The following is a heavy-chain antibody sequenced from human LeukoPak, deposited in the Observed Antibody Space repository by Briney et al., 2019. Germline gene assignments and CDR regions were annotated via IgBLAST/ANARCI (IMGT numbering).Heavy chain of an antibody. J-gene: IGHJ4*02. CDR2: IKSKTDGGTT. CDR3: TTDLGYCSSTSCYGIDY. V-gene: IGHV3-15*01. CDR1: GFTFSNAW. Sequence: KSGGSLRLSCAASGFTFSNAWMSWVRQAPGKGLEWVGRIKSKTDGGTTDYAAPVKGRFTISRDDSKNTLYLQMNSLKTEDTAVYYCTTDLGYCSSTSCYGIDYWGQGTLVTVSS. D-gene: IGHD2-2*01.